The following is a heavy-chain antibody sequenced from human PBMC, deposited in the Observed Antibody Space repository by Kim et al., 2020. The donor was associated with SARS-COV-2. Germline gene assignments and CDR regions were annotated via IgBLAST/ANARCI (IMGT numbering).Heavy chain of an antibody. V-gene: IGHV4-59*01. Sequence: SETLSLTCTVSGGSISSYYWSWIRQPPGKGLEWIGYIYYSGSTNYNPSLKSRVTISVDTSKNQFSLKLSSVTAADTAVYYCARAARDTAMVTPFDYWGQGTLVTVSS. J-gene: IGHJ4*02. D-gene: IGHD5-18*01. CDR1: GGSISSYY. CDR2: IYYSGST. CDR3: ARAARDTAMVTPFDY.